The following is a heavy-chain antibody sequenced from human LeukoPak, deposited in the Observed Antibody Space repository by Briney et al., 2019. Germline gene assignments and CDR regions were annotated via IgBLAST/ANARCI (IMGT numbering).Heavy chain of an antibody. Sequence: PVGSLRLSCAASGFTVSSSYMSWVRQAPGKGLEWVSLIYSGGSTYYAASVKGRFTISRDNSKNTLYLQMNSLRPEDTAVYYCAKAYNYAYEYWGQGTLVTVSS. V-gene: IGHV3-53*01. CDR1: GFTVSSSY. D-gene: IGHD5-18*01. J-gene: IGHJ4*02. CDR3: AKAYNYAYEY. CDR2: IYSGGST.